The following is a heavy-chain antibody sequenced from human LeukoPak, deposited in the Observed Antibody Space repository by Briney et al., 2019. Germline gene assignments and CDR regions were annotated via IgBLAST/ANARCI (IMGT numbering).Heavy chain of an antibody. J-gene: IGHJ6*03. Sequence: ASVKVSCKASGGTFSSYAISWVRQAPGQGLEWMGGIIPIFGTANYAQKFQGRVTITADESTSTAYMELSSLRSEDTAVYYCARVEGGSSPYYYYYYMDVWGKGTTVTVSS. V-gene: IGHV1-69*13. CDR3: ARVEGGSSPYYYYYYMDV. CDR2: IIPIFGTA. D-gene: IGHD6-6*01. CDR1: GGTFSSYA.